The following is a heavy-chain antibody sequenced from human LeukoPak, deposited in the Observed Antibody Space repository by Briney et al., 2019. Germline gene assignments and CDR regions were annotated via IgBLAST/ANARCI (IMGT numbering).Heavy chain of an antibody. D-gene: IGHD6-19*01. J-gene: IGHJ4*02. Sequence: ASVKVSCKASGYSFTGYYMHWVRQAPGQGLEWMGWINPNSGGTNYAQKFQGRVTMTRDTSISTAYMELSRLRSDDTAVYYCARHYTSGWDFDYWGQGTLVTVSS. V-gene: IGHV1-2*02. CDR3: ARHYTSGWDFDY. CDR1: GYSFTGYY. CDR2: INPNSGGT.